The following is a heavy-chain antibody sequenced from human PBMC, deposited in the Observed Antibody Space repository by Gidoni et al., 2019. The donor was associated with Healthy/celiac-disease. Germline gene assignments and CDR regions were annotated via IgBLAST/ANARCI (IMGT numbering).Heavy chain of an antibody. CDR1: GGSIRSSSYY. CDR2: IYYSGST. Sequence: QLQLQESGPGLVKPSETLSLTCTVSGGSIRSSSYYWGWIRQPPGKGLEWIGSIYYSGSTYYNPSLKGRITISVDTSKNQFSLKLSSVTAADTPVYYCAGGGSSGWYYYYYYMDVWGKGTTVTVSS. V-gene: IGHV4-39*01. D-gene: IGHD6-19*01. CDR3: AGGGSSGWYYYYYYMDV. J-gene: IGHJ6*03.